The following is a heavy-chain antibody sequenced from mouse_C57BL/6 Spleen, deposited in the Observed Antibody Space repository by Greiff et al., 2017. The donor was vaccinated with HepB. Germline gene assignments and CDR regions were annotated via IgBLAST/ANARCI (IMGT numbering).Heavy chain of an antibody. CDR2: IDPSVSYT. V-gene: IGHV1-50*01. CDR1: GYTFTSYW. D-gene: IGHD1-1*01. J-gene: IGHJ3*01. Sequence: VQLQQPGAELVKPGASVKLSCKASGYTFTSYWMQWVKQRPGQGLEWIGEIDPSVSYTNYNQKFKGKATLTVDTSSSTAYMQLSSLTSEDSAVYYCASITTGFAYWGQGTLVTVSA. CDR3: ASITTGFAY.